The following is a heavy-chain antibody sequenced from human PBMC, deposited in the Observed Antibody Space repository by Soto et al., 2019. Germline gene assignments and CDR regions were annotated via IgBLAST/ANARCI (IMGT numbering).Heavy chain of an antibody. J-gene: IGHJ4*02. CDR1: GFTFSSYW. D-gene: IGHD3-10*01. CDR3: ARGGRGSDY. CDR2: INIDGSTT. Sequence: EVQLVESGGGLVQPGGSLRLSCAASGFTFSSYWMHWVRQAPGKGLVWVSHINIDGSTTNYAGSVKGRFTISRDNAKNTLYLQMNSLRDEDTAVYYCARGGRGSDYWGQGTLSPSPQ. V-gene: IGHV3-74*01.